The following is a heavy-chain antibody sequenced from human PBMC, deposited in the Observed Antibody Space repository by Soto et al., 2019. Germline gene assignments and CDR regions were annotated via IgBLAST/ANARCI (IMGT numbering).Heavy chain of an antibody. V-gene: IGHV3-74*03. D-gene: IGHD3-16*01. J-gene: IGHJ4*02. CDR1: GFPFSSYG. CDR2: LSSDGFGA. Sequence: GGSLRLSCAASGFPFSSYGMHWVRQAPGKGLEWVSRLSSDGFGAAYADSVKGRFFISRDIARNTLFLQMNSLRADDTAVYYCARDLGGPDYWGRGTSVTVSS. CDR3: ARDLGGPDY.